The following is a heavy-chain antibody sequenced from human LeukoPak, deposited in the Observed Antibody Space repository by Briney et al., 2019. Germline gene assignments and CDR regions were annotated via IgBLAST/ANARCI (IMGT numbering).Heavy chain of an antibody. CDR2: INPNSDGT. J-gene: IGHJ4*02. CDR1: GYTFTGYY. CDR3: ARDGAAVPDDY. Sequence: GASVKVSCKASGYTFTGYYMHWVRQAPGQGLEWMGWINPNSDGTNYAQKFQGRVTMTRDTSISTAYMELSRLRSDDTAVYYCARDGAAVPDDYWGQGTLVTVSS. D-gene: IGHD6-13*01. V-gene: IGHV1-2*02.